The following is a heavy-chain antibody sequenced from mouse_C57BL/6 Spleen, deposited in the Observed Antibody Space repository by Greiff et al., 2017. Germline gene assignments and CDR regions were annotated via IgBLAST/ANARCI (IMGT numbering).Heavy chain of an antibody. V-gene: IGHV5-6*01. J-gene: IGHJ3*01. CDR1: GFTFSSYG. D-gene: IGHD2-4*01. CDR2: ISSGGSYT. Sequence: DVHLVESGGDLVKPGGSLKLSCAASGFTFSSYGMSWVRQTPDKRLEWVATISSGGSYTYYPDSVKGRFTISRDNAKNTLYLQMSSLKSEDTAMYYCARQGDYEGFAYWGQGTLVTVSA. CDR3: ARQGDYEGFAY.